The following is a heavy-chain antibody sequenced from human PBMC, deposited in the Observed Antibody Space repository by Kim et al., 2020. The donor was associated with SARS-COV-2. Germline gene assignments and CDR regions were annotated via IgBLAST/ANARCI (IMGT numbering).Heavy chain of an antibody. Sequence: GGSLRLSCAASGFTVSSNYMSWVRQAPGKGLEWVSVIYSGGSTYYADSVKGRFTISRHNSKNTLYLQMNSLRAEDTAVYYCARVPKQTIAAADPHVSGYYYYYGMDVWGQGTTVTVSS. J-gene: IGHJ6*02. CDR3: ARVPKQTIAAADPHVSGYYYYYGMDV. CDR1: GFTVSSNY. V-gene: IGHV3-53*04. D-gene: IGHD6-13*01. CDR2: IYSGGST.